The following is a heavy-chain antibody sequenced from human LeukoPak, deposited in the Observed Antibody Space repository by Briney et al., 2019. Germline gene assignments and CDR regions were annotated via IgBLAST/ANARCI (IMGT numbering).Heavy chain of an antibody. CDR1: GFTFSSYG. J-gene: IGHJ4*02. CDR2: ISYDGSNK. V-gene: IGHV3-30*18. Sequence: GGSLRLSCAASGFTFSSYGMHWVRQPPGKGLEWVAVISYDGSNKYYADSVKGRFTISRDNSKNTLYLQMNSLRAEDTAVYYCAKDWNRYCSGGSCFAYFDYWGQGTLVTVSS. D-gene: IGHD2-15*01. CDR3: AKDWNRYCSGGSCFAYFDY.